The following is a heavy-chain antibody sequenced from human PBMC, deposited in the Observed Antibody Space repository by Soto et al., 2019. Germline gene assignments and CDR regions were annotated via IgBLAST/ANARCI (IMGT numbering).Heavy chain of an antibody. D-gene: IGHD5-18*01. CDR2: INSDGSST. CDR3: WGYSYGLPYYYYYGMDV. Sequence: GGYLRLYCAAFGFTFSSYWMHWVRQAPGKGLVWVSRINSDGSSTSYADSVKGRFTISRDNAKNTLYLQMNSLRAEDTAVYYCWGYSYGLPYYYYYGMDVWGQGTTVTVSS. J-gene: IGHJ6*02. CDR1: GFTFSSYW. V-gene: IGHV3-74*01.